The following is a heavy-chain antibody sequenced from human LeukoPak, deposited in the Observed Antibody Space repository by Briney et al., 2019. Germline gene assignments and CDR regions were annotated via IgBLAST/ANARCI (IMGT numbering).Heavy chain of an antibody. CDR3: ARVRHCSGYDWYYFDY. J-gene: IGHJ4*02. Sequence: ASVKVSCKASGYTFTSYGISWVRQAPGQGLEWMGWISAYNGNTNYAQKLQGRVTMTTDTSTSTAYMELRSLRSDDTAVYYCARVRHCSGYDWYYFDYWGQGTLVTVSS. V-gene: IGHV1-18*01. CDR1: GYTFTSYG. D-gene: IGHD5-12*01. CDR2: ISAYNGNT.